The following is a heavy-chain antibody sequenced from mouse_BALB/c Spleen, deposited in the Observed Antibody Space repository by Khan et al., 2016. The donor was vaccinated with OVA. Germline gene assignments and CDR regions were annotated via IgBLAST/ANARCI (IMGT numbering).Heavy chain of an antibody. V-gene: IGHV9-1*02. Sequence: QIQLVQSGPELKKPGETVKISCKASGYTFTNYRMNWMKQAPGKGLKWMGWINTYTGEPAYADDFKGRFAFSLETSAGTAYLQINNLKNEDMATXFCARETTYWYVDVWGAGTPVTVSS. J-gene: IGHJ1*01. CDR3: ARETTYWYVDV. CDR2: INTYTGEP. CDR1: GYTFTNYR. D-gene: IGHD2-1*01.